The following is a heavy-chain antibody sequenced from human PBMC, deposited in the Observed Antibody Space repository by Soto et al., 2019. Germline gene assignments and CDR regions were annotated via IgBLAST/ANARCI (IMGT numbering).Heavy chain of an antibody. CDR3: ARDQEGSGSHWLGYNYYGMDV. V-gene: IGHV3-11*01. D-gene: IGHD3-10*01. J-gene: IGHJ6*02. Sequence: GGSLRLSCGASGFTITDYYMSWIRQAPGKGLEWVSHISSVGTTTYYADSVKGRFSISMDNAKNSLYLQMNSLRAEDTAVYYCARDQEGSGSHWLGYNYYGMDVWGQGTTVTVSS. CDR1: GFTITDYY. CDR2: ISSVGTTT.